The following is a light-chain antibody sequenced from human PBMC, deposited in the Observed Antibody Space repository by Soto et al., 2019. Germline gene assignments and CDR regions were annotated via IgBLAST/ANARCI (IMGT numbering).Light chain of an antibody. Sequence: DVVMTQSPLSLPVTLGQPASISCRSSQSLIHSDGSTYLSWFQQRPGRSPRRLIYEVSDRDSGVTDRLRGSGSGTDFTLKISRVEAEDVGVYYCMQGTHWPWTFGQGTEVEIK. CDR3: MQGTHWPWT. V-gene: IGKV2-30*02. CDR2: EVS. CDR1: QSLIHSDGSTY. J-gene: IGKJ1*01.